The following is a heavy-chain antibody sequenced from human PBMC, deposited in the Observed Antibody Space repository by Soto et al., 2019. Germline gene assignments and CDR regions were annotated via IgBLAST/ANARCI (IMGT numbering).Heavy chain of an antibody. CDR1: GFTCSSYS. CDR3: TRHWLATREFDY. CDR2: ISRSSGHI. Sequence: LRLACPASGFTCSSYSMNWVRQAPGKVLEWVSSISRSSGHIYYADSPKGRFTISRQNAKNSLTLQMHSPRAEDTAVYYCTRHWLATREFDYWGQGTLVTVSS. V-gene: IGHV3-21*01. J-gene: IGHJ4*02. D-gene: IGHD1-26*01.